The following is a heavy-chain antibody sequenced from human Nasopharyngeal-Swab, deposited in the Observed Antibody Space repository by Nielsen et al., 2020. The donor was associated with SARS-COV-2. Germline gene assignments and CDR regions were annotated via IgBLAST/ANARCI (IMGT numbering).Heavy chain of an antibody. Sequence: VRQMPGKGLEWIGEINHSGSTNYNPSLKSRVTISVDTSKNQFSLKLSSVTAADTAVYYCARLDPYSSRDDYWGQGTLVTVSS. CDR2: INHSGST. CDR3: ARLDPYSSRDDY. J-gene: IGHJ4*02. V-gene: IGHV4-34*01. D-gene: IGHD6-13*01.